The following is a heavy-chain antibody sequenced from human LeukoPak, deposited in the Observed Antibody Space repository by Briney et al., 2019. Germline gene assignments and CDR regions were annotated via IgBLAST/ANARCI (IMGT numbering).Heavy chain of an antibody. J-gene: IGHJ4*02. CDR3: ARLRGYSYYFDY. CDR1: GYSISCGYY. CDR2: IYHSGST. V-gene: IGHV4-38-2*02. D-gene: IGHD2-21*01. Sequence: SETLSLTCTVSGYSISCGYYWGWIRQPPGQGLEWIGSIYHSGSTYYNPSLKSRVTISVDTSKNQFSLKLGSVTAADTAVYYCARLRGYSYYFDYWGQGTLVTVSS.